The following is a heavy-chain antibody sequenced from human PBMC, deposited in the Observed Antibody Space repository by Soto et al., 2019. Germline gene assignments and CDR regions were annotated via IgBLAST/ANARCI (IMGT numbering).Heavy chain of an antibody. Sequence: ELKLVESGGGLVQPGGSLRLSCAASGFTFSYYWMHWVRQAPGTGLVWVSHIHSDGTTTTYADSVKGRFTVSRDNNKNTLYLQMNSLRAEDTAVYYCARGDRGGADIWGQGTVAIVSS. CDR2: IHSDGTTT. CDR3: ARGDRGGADI. CDR1: GFTFSYYW. V-gene: IGHV3-74*01. D-gene: IGHD2-21*01. J-gene: IGHJ3*02.